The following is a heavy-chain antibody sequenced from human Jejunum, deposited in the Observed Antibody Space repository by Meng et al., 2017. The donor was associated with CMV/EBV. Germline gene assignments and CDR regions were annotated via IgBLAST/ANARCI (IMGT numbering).Heavy chain of an antibody. V-gene: IGHV4-4*02. Sequence: SGGSISTGTSWWTWVRQPPGKGLEWIGEISHTGGTNYNPSLKNRVTISLDKSTNHFSLKLSSVTAADTAVYYCARADYHDSSGYLVSWGQGLLVTVSS. CDR2: ISHTGGT. D-gene: IGHD3-22*01. CDR3: ARADYHDSSGYLVS. J-gene: IGHJ5*02. CDR1: GGSISTGTSW.